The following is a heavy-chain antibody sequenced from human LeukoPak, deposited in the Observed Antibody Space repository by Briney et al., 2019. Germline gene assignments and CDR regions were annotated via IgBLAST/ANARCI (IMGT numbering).Heavy chain of an antibody. CDR2: IWYDGSNK. V-gene: IGHV3-33*01. D-gene: IGHD6-13*01. CDR1: GFTFSSYG. J-gene: IGHJ4*02. CDR3: ARDPQLGPPSIAAAGQIV. Sequence: PGGSLRLSCAASGFTFSSYGMHWVRQAPGKGLEWVAVIWYDGSNKYYADSVKGRFTISRDNSKNTLYLQMNSLRAEDTAVYYCARDPQLGPPSIAAAGQIVWGQGTLVTVSS.